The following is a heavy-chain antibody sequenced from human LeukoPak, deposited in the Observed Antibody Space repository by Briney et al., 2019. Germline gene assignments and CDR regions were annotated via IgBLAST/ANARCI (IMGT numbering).Heavy chain of an antibody. CDR2: IKQDGSEK. V-gene: IGHV3-7*01. CDR1: GFTFSSYG. Sequence: SGGSLRLSCAASGFTFSSYGMSWVRQAPGKGLEWVANIKQDGSEKYYVDSVKGRFTISRDNAKNSLYLQMNSLRADDTAVYYCARDATLYYYDSSGYWFYYYYYMDVWGKGTTVTVSS. D-gene: IGHD3-22*01. CDR3: ARDATLYYYDSSGYWFYYYYYMDV. J-gene: IGHJ6*03.